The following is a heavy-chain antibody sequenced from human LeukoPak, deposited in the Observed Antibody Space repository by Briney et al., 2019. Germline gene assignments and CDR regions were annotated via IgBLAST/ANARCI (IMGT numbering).Heavy chain of an antibody. V-gene: IGHV4-59*12. CDR3: ARAHSIASYYYGVDV. CDR2: MDYSGST. J-gene: IGHJ6*02. CDR1: GGSISDYY. D-gene: IGHD2/OR15-2a*01. Sequence: SETLSLTCTVSGGSISDYYWTWIRQSPGTGLEWIGYMDYSGSTAYNPSLKSRVTISIDTSKKQFSLELSSVTAADTAVYYCARAHSIASYYYGVDVWGQGTMVTASS.